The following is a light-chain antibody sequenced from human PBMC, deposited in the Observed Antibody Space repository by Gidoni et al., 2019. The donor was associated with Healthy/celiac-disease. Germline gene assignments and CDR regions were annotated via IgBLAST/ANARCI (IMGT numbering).Light chain of an antibody. Sequence: EIVLTQSPGTLSLSPGERAPLSCRASQSVSSSYLAWYQQKPGQAPRLLIYGASCRATGLPDRFSGSGSGTEFTLTISRLEPEDFAVYYCQQYGSSPLFTFXPXTKVDIK. J-gene: IGKJ3*01. V-gene: IGKV3-20*01. CDR3: QQYGSSPLFT. CDR2: GAS. CDR1: QSVSSSY.